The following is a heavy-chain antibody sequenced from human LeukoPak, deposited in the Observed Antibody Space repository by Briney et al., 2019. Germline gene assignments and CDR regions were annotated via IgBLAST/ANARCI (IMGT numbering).Heavy chain of an antibody. J-gene: IGHJ4*02. CDR2: IYSGGST. D-gene: IGHD3-22*01. CDR3: ARDLDSSGYYF. CDR1: GFTVSSNY. Sequence: PGGSLRLYCAASGFTVSSNYMSWVRQAPGKGLEWVSVIYSGGSTYYADSVKGRFTISRDNSKNTLYLQMNSLRAEDTAVYYCARDLDSSGYYFWGQGTLVTVSS. V-gene: IGHV3-66*01.